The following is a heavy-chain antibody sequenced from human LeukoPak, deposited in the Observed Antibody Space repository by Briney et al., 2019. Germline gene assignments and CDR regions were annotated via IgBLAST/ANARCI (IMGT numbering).Heavy chain of an antibody. Sequence: GGSLRLSCAASGFIFSSYSMNWVRQAPGKGLEWVSSISSSSTYIYYAGSVKGRFTISRDNAKNSLYLQMNSLRAEDTAVYYCARDGERGELSLYMDYWGQGTLVTVSS. CDR3: ARDGERGELSLYMDY. J-gene: IGHJ4*02. D-gene: IGHD3-16*02. CDR2: ISSSSTYI. CDR1: GFIFSSYS. V-gene: IGHV3-21*01.